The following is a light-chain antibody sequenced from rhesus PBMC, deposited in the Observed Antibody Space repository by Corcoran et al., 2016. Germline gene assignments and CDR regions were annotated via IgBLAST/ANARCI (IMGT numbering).Light chain of an antibody. CDR2: GAS. Sequence: IVMTQSPATLSLSPGERATLSCRASQSVSSSFAWYQQKPGQAPKLLIYGASSRATGIPDRFSGSGSGTEFTLTISSLEPEDVGVYYCQQDYSWPLTFGGGTKVELK. CDR3: QQDYSWPLT. V-gene: IGKV3-42*01. CDR1: QSVSSS. J-gene: IGKJ4*01.